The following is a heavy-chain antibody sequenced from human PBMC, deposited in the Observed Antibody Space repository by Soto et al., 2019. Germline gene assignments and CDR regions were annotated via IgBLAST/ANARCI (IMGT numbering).Heavy chain of an antibody. CDR1: GGSISSNNYY. J-gene: IGHJ4*02. CDR3: ARRLFSSSWPSYFDY. D-gene: IGHD6-13*01. V-gene: IGHV4-39*01. Sequence: SETLSLTCTVSGGSISSNNYYCGWIRQPPGKGLEWIGSIYYTGSTYYNPSLKGRVTISVDTSMNQFSLKLTSVTAAETAVYYCARRLFSSSWPSYFDYWGQGTLVTVSS. CDR2: IYYTGST.